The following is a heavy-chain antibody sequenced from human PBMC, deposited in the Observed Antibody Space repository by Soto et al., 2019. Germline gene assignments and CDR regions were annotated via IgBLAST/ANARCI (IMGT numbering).Heavy chain of an antibody. CDR1: GFTFSSYA. CDR3: VKELHYGSGSYYTFDY. Sequence: GGSLRLSCSASGFTFSSYAMHWVRQAPGKGLEYVSAISSNGGSTYYADSVKGRFTISRDNSKNTLYLQMSSLRAEDTVVYYCVKELHYGSGSYYTFDYWGQGTLVTVSS. CDR2: ISSNGGST. D-gene: IGHD3-10*01. J-gene: IGHJ4*02. V-gene: IGHV3-64D*08.